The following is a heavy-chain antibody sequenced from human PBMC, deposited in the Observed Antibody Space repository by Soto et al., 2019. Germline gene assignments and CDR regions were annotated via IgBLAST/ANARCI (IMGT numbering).Heavy chain of an antibody. J-gene: IGHJ4*02. CDR1: AGSISSYY. D-gene: IGHD3-3*01. CDR3: ARWSGSLGGGYDY. CDR2: IYYSGST. V-gene: IGHV4-59*01. Sequence: SETLSLTCTVSAGSISSYYWSWIRQPPGKGLEWIGYIYYSGSTNYNPSLKSRVTISVDTSKNQFSLKLSSVTAADTAVYYCARWSGSLGGGYDYWGQGTLVTVSS.